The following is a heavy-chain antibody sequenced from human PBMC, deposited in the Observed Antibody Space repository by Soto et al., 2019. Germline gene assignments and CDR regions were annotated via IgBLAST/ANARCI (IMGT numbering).Heavy chain of an antibody. D-gene: IGHD5-12*01. Sequence: EVQLLESGGGLVQPGGSLRLSCAASGFTFSSHAMSWVRQAPGKGLEWVSAISGSGGSTYYADSVKGRFTISRDNSKNTLYLQMNSLRAEDTAVYYCAKDAPPIVATIPGAFDIWGQGTMVTVSS. J-gene: IGHJ3*02. CDR1: GFTFSSHA. CDR3: AKDAPPIVATIPGAFDI. V-gene: IGHV3-23*01. CDR2: ISGSGGST.